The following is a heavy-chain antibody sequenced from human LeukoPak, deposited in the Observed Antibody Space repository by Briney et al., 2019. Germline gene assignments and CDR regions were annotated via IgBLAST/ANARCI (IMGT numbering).Heavy chain of an antibody. CDR3: YGSGSYWDFDH. V-gene: IGHV3-74*01. D-gene: IGHD3-10*01. CDR2: INGDRSNI. J-gene: IGHJ4*01. CDR1: GFSFSNYW. Sequence: GGSLRLSCAASGFSFSNYWMHWVRQAPGKGLVWVSRINGDRSNIRYVYSVKGRFTISRDNAKSTLFLEMNSLRVEDTAVYYCYGSGSYWDFDHWGHGTLVTVSS.